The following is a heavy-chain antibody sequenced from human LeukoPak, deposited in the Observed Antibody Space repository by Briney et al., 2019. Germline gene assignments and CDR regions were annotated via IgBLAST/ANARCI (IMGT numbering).Heavy chain of an antibody. D-gene: IGHD2-21*02. CDR3: ASGGDDAFDI. CDR2: IYYSGST. CDR1: GGSISSYY. V-gene: IGHV4-59*01. Sequence: SETLSLTCTVSGGSISSYYWSWIRQPPGKGLQWIGYIYYSGSTNYNPSLNSRVTISIDTSKNQFSLKLSSVTAADTAVYYCASGGDDAFDIWGQGTMVTVSS. J-gene: IGHJ3*02.